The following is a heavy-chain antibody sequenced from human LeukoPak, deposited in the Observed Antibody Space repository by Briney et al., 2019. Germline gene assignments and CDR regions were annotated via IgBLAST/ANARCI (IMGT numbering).Heavy chain of an antibody. Sequence: PGGPLRLSCAASGFTFISYAMSWVRQAPGKGLEWVSAISGSGGSTYYADSVKGRFTISRDNSRNTLYLQMNSLRADDTAVYYCARDLTSYGSGSYYNEDYWGQGTLVAVSS. V-gene: IGHV3-23*01. CDR1: GFTFISYA. CDR2: ISGSGGST. D-gene: IGHD3-10*01. J-gene: IGHJ4*02. CDR3: ARDLTSYGSGSYYNEDY.